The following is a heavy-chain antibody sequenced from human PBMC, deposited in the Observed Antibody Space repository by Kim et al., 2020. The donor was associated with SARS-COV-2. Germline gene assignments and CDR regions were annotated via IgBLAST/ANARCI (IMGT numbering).Heavy chain of an antibody. CDR1: GGSTTGVY. D-gene: IGHD6-19*01. V-gene: IGHV4-59*01. Sequence: SETLSLTCTLSGGSTTGVYWTWIRQAPGKGLEWIGYIYYNGNTKYNPSLKSRVSISLDTAQNQFSLKVTSVTAADTAVYYCARGAVAAPIRLDHWGHGAL. CDR3: ARGAVAAPIRLDH. J-gene: IGHJ4*01. CDR2: IYYNGNT.